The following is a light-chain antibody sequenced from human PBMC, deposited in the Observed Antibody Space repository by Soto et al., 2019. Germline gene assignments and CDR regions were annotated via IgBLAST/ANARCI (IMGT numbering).Light chain of an antibody. J-gene: IGKJ1*01. Sequence: ILLTQSPCTLSLSPGERATLSCRASQSVSSSYLAWYQQKPGQAPRLLIYGASSRATGIPDRFSGSGSGTDFTLTISRLEPEDFAMYYCQQYGSSPPTFGQGTKVDIK. CDR2: GAS. CDR3: QQYGSSPPT. V-gene: IGKV3-20*01. CDR1: QSVSSSY.